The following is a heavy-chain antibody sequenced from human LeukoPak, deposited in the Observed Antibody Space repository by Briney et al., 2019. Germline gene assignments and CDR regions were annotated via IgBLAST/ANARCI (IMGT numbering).Heavy chain of an antibody. CDR1: GGSITNHY. J-gene: IGHJ5*02. CDR3: ARHSSPNYRWFDP. Sequence: PSETLSLTCEVSGGSITNHYWGWVRQLPGKGMGWIGYITYGGSTKYNSSLMSRLTILLDATNNHSFFNLSSLTAADAAVYYCARHSSPNYRWFDPWGQGTLVTVSS. D-gene: IGHD5-24*01. CDR2: ITYGGST. V-gene: IGHV4-59*08.